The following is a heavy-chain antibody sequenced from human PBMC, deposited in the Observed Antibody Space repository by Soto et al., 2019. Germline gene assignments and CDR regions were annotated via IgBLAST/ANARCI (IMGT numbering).Heavy chain of an antibody. CDR3: ARAAMVRGVIISAPRNKKYYYYGMDV. D-gene: IGHD3-10*01. Sequence: PSETLSLTCAVSGGSISSSNWWSWVRQPPGKGLEWIGEIYHSGSTNYNPSLKSRVTISVDKSKNQFSLKLSSVTAADTAVYYCARAAMVRGVIISAPRNKKYYYYGMDVWGQGTTVTVS. CDR1: GGSISSSNW. V-gene: IGHV4-4*02. J-gene: IGHJ6*02. CDR2: IYHSGST.